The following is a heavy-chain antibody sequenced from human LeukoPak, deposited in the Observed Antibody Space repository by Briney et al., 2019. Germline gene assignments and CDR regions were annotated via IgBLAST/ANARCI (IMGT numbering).Heavy chain of an antibody. V-gene: IGHV3-23*01. CDR2: ISATGFTT. CDR3: AKRLGECRGPARNSRFFDS. CDR1: GFTFGNHG. Sequence: GGSLRLSCAASGFTFGNHGMIWVRQAPEKGLEWVAVISATGFTTYYADSVKGRFTVSRDDSKNTLYLQMTSLRAEDTAVYYCAKRLGECRGPARNSRFFDSWGQGTLVTVSS. D-gene: IGHD3-10*01. J-gene: IGHJ4*02.